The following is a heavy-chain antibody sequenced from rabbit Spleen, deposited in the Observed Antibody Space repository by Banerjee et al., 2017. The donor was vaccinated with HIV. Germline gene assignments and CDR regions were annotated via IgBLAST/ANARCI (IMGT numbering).Heavy chain of an antibody. CDR1: GIDFSGDSY. Sequence: QSLEESGGDLVKPGGTLTLTCKASGIDFSGDSYMCWVRQAPGKGLEWIACIESGSSGFTYLASWAKGRHTISKTSSTTVTLQMTSLTAADTATYFCARDTGSSFSSYGMDLWGPGTLVTVS. CDR2: IESGSSGFT. CDR3: ARDTGSSFSSYGMDL. V-gene: IGHV1S40*01. J-gene: IGHJ6*01. D-gene: IGHD8-1*01.